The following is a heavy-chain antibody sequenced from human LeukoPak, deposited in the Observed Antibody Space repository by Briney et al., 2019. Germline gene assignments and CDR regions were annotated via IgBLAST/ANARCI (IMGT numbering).Heavy chain of an antibody. CDR3: ARDDIAVAGTDY. D-gene: IGHD6-19*01. CDR1: GLTVSSNY. CDR2: IYSDGST. V-gene: IGHV3-53*01. J-gene: IGHJ4*02. Sequence: GGSLRLSCAVSGLTVSSNYMSWVRQAPGKGLEWVSVIYSDGSTYYADSVKGRFTISRDNSKNTLYLQMNSLRVEDTAVYYCARDDIAVAGTDYWGQGTLVTVSS.